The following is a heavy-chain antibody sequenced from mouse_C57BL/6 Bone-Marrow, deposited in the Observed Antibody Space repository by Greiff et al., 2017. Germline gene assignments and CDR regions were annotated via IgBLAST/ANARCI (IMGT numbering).Heavy chain of an antibody. J-gene: IGHJ3*01. CDR2: ISDGGSYT. D-gene: IGHD2-3*01. Sequence: EVQGVESGGGLVKPGGSLKLSCAASGFTFSSYAMSWVRQTPEKRLEWVATISDGGSYTYYPDNVKGRFTISRDNAKNNLYLQMSHLKSEDTAMXYCARGGYEFAYWGQGTLVTVSA. CDR3: ARGGYEFAY. V-gene: IGHV5-4*01. CDR1: GFTFSSYA.